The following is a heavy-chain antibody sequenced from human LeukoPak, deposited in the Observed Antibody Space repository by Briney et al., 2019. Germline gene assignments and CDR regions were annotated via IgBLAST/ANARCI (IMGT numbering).Heavy chain of an antibody. Sequence: ASVKVSCKVSGYTLTELSMHWVRQAPGQGLEWMGGFDPEDGETIYAQKFQGRVTMTRDTSTSTVYMELSSLRSEDTAVYYCARDGHYYGSGSYYRFDPWGQGTLVTVSS. CDR2: FDPEDGET. CDR1: GYTLTELS. CDR3: ARDGHYYGSGSYYRFDP. V-gene: IGHV1-24*01. D-gene: IGHD3-10*01. J-gene: IGHJ5*02.